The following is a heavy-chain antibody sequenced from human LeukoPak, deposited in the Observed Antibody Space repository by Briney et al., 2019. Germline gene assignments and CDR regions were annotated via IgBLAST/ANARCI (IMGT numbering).Heavy chain of an antibody. CDR2: IRYDGSNK. D-gene: IGHD4-17*01. CDR3: AKHKVNDYGDYSPFDY. CDR1: GFTFSSYG. J-gene: IGHJ4*02. V-gene: IGHV3-30*02. Sequence: GGSLRLSCAASGFTFSSYGMHWVRQAPGKGLEWVAFIRYDGSNKYYADSVKGRFTISRDNSKNTLFLQMNGLRAEETAVYYWAKHKVNDYGDYSPFDYWGQGTLVTVSS.